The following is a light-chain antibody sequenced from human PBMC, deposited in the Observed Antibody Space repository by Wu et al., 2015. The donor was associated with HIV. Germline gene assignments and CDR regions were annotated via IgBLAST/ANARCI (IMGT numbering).Light chain of an antibody. CDR1: QSVSSNY. V-gene: IGKV3-20*01. Sequence: EIVLTQSPGTLSLSPGERATLSCRASQSVSSNYLAWYQKKSGQAPRPLIYAASSRATGIPDRFSGSESGTDFTLTISRLEPEDFAVYYCQHYSSSPTMYTFGQGTKLEIK. CDR3: QHYSSSPTMYT. CDR2: AAS. J-gene: IGKJ2*01.